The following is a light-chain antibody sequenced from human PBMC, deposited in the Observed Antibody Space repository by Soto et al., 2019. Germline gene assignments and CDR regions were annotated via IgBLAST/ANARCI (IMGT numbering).Light chain of an antibody. V-gene: IGKV4-1*01. CDR3: QQYYLPWT. CDR1: QSVLYSSNNKNY. Sequence: DIVMTQSPDSLAVSLGERATINCKSSQSVLYSSNNKNYLAWYQQKPGQPPKLLIYWASTRESGVPDRFSGSGSWTDFALTISSLQAEDVAVYYCQQYYLPWTFGQGTKVEIK. J-gene: IGKJ1*01. CDR2: WAS.